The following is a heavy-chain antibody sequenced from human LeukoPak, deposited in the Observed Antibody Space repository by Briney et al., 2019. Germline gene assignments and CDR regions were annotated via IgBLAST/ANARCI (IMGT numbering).Heavy chain of an antibody. J-gene: IGHJ3*02. CDR2: IYYSGST. CDR3: ARGDKPYYDFWSDPGGAFDI. D-gene: IGHD3-3*01. Sequence: SQTLSLTCTVSGGSISSGGYYWSWIRQHPGKGLEWIGYIYYSGSTNYNPSLKSRVTISVDTSKNQFSLKLSSVTAADTAVYYCARGDKPYYDFWSDPGGAFDIWGQGTMVTVSS. CDR1: GGSISSGGYY. V-gene: IGHV4-31*03.